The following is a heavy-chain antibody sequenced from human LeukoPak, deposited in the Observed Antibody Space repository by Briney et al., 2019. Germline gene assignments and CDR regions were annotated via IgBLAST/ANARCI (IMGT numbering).Heavy chain of an antibody. CDR3: ARGCSAGTPHNWFDP. CDR2: IYHSGST. Sequence: SGTLSLTCAVSGGSISSPNWWSWVRQPPGKGLEWIGEIYHSGSTNYNPSLKSRVTISIDRSKNQFSLKLSSVTAADTAVYYCARGCSAGTPHNWFDPWGQGTLVTVSS. V-gene: IGHV4-4*02. J-gene: IGHJ5*02. CDR1: GGSISSPNW. D-gene: IGHD6-13*01.